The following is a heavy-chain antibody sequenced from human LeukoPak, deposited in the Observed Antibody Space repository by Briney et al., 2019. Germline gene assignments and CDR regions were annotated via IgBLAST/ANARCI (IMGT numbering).Heavy chain of an antibody. CDR2: INSDGSST. J-gene: IGHJ4*01. Sequence: PGGSLRLSCAASAFTISSYWMHWVRQAPGKGLVWVSRINSDGSSTSYADSVKGRFTISRDNAKNTLYLQMNSLRAEDTAVYYCARAPRYYYDSSGYPDYWGHGTLVTVSS. V-gene: IGHV3-74*01. D-gene: IGHD3-22*01. CDR3: ARAPRYYYDSSGYPDY. CDR1: AFTISSYW.